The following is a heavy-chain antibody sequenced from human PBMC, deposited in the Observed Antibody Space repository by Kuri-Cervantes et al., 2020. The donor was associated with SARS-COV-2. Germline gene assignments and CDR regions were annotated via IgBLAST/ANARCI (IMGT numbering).Heavy chain of an antibody. CDR1: GGSISNYGYY. D-gene: IGHD6-6*01. CDR2: IYTSGST. Sequence: SETLSLTCTVSGGSISNYGYYWSWIRQPAGKGLEWIGFIYTSGSTNYNPSLKSRVTMSVDTSKNQFSLKLSSVTAADTAVYYCARYSSSSSHYYYYMDVWGKGTTVTVSS. V-gene: IGHV4-4*07. J-gene: IGHJ6*03. CDR3: ARYSSSSSHYYYYMDV.